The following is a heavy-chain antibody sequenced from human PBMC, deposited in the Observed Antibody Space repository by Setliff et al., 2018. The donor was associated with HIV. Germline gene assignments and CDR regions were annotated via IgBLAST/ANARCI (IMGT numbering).Heavy chain of an antibody. V-gene: IGHV7-4-1*02. CDR1: GGTFTSHA. D-gene: IGHD2-2*01. CDR2: INTNTGNP. J-gene: IGHJ6*03. CDR3: ARGALVPAAIGAYYYYMDV. Sequence: ASVKVSCKASGGTFTSHAISWVRQAPGQGLEWMGWINTNTGNPTYAPGFTGRFVFSLDTSVSTAYLQISSLKAEDTVVYYCARGALVPAAIGAYYYYMDVWGKGTTVTVSS.